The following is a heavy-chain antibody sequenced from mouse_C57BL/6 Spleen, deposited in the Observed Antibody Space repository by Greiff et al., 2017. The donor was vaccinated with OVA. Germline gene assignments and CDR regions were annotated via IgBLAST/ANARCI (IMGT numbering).Heavy chain of an antibody. J-gene: IGHJ1*03. V-gene: IGHV14-2*01. CDR2: IDPEDGDT. CDR3: ARSTVVAKDWYFDV. D-gene: IGHD1-1*01. Sequence: VQLQQSGAELVKPGASVKLSCTASGFNIKDYYMHWVKQRTEQGLEWIGRIDPEDGDTKYAPKFQGKATITADTSSNTAYLQLSSLTSEDTAVYYGARSTVVAKDWYFDVWGTGTTVTVST. CDR1: GFNIKDYY.